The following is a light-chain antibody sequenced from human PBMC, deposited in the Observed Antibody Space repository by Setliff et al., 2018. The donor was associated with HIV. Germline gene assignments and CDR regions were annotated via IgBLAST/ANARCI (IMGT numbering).Light chain of an antibody. CDR3: CSYAGSYSFAV. V-gene: IGLV2-11*01. J-gene: IGLJ3*02. CDR1: STDVGGYDY. CDR2: DVI. Sequence: QSVLTQPRSVSASPGQSVTISCTGSSTDVGGYDYVSWYQQHPGKAPKLLIYDVIKRPSGVPDRFSGSRSGNTASLTISGLQAEDDADYYCCSYAGSYSFAVFGGGTKVTVL.